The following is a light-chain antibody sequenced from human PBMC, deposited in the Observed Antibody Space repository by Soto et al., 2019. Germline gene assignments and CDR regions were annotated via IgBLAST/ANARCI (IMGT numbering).Light chain of an antibody. Sequence: QSVLTQPASVSGSPGQPITISCTGTSSDVGGYIYVSWYQQHPGKAPKLMIYEVSNRPSGVSNRFSGSKSGNTASLTISGLQAEDEADYYCSSYRSSSTLACVFGTGTKLTVL. CDR3: SSYRSSSTLACV. V-gene: IGLV2-14*01. CDR2: EVS. J-gene: IGLJ1*01. CDR1: SSDVGGYIY.